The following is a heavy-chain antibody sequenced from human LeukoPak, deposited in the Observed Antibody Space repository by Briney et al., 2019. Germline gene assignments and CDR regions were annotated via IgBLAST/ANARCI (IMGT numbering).Heavy chain of an antibody. J-gene: IGHJ5*02. CDR3: ARHSGLKDDYSLDWFDP. CDR2: IYYSGST. V-gene: IGHV4-59*08. Sequence: TSETLSLTCTVSGGSISSYYWSWIRQPPGKGLEWIGYIYYSGSTNYNPSLKSRVTISVDTSKNQFSLKLSSVTAADTAVYYRARHSGLKDDYSLDWFDPWGQGTLVTVSS. CDR1: GGSISSYY. D-gene: IGHD5-24*01.